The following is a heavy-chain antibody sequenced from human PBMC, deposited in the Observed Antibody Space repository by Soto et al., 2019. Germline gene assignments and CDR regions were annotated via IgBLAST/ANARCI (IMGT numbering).Heavy chain of an antibody. D-gene: IGHD6-13*01. Sequence: QVQLQESGPGLVKPSQTLSLTCTVSGGSISSGGYYWSWIRQHPGKGLEWIGYIYYSGSTYYNPSLKSRVTISVDTSKNQFSLRMSSVTAADTAVYYCARGGIAAAAPPDYWGQGTLVTVSS. CDR2: IYYSGST. V-gene: IGHV4-31*03. CDR1: GGSISSGGYY. J-gene: IGHJ4*02. CDR3: ARGGIAAAAPPDY.